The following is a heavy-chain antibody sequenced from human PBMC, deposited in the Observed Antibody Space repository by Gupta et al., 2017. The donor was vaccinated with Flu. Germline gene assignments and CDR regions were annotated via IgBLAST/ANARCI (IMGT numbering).Heavy chain of an antibody. CDR1: GYSFTSYW. J-gene: IGHJ6*02. CDR2: IYPGDSDT. V-gene: IGHV5-51*03. Sequence: EVQLVQSGAEVKKPGESLKISCKGSGYSFTSYWIGWVRQMPGKGLEWMGIIYPGDSDTRYSPSFQGQVTISADKSISTAYLQWSSLKASDTAMYYCARLVSYPGDYYYYGMDVWGQGTTVTVSS. CDR3: ARLVSYPGDYYYYGMDV. D-gene: IGHD1-26*01.